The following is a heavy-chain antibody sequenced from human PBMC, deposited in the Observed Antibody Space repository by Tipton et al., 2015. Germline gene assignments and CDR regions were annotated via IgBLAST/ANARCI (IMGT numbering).Heavy chain of an antibody. CDR3: ARGWFGESLNSGDY. Sequence: QVQLVQSGTEVKKPGASVKVSCETSGYTFTGYYMHWVRQAPGQGLEWMGVINPTYNNATYAQKFEGRVSMTRDTSTRTLHMELSSLRSDDTAVYYCARGWFGESLNSGDYWGQGTLVTVSS. J-gene: IGHJ4*02. CDR1: GYTFTGYY. V-gene: IGHV1-46*01. CDR2: INPTYNNA. D-gene: IGHD3-10*01.